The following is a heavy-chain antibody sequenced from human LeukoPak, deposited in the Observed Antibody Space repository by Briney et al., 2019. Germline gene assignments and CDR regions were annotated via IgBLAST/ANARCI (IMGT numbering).Heavy chain of an antibody. CDR3: ASAVEMATSFGY. V-gene: IGHV4-38-2*01. J-gene: IGHJ4*02. CDR2: IYHSGST. Sequence: SETLSLTCAVSGYTISSGYYWGWIRQPPGKGLEWIGSIYHSGSTYYNPSLKSRVTISVDTSKNQFSLKLSFVTAADTAVYYCASAVEMATSFGYWGQGTLVTVSS. CDR1: GYTISSGYY. D-gene: IGHD5-24*01.